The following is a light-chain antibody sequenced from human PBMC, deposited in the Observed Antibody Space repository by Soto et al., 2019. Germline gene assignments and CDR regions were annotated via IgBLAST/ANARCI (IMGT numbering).Light chain of an antibody. Sequence: IQLTQSPSSLSASVGDRVTITCRASQGLSSYLAWYQQKPGKAPKLLIYAASTLQSGVPSRFSGSESGTDFTLTISSLQPEDFGTYFCQQYHSFPQTFGQGTKVDIK. CDR3: QQYHSFPQT. J-gene: IGKJ1*01. CDR1: QGLSSY. CDR2: AAS. V-gene: IGKV1-9*01.